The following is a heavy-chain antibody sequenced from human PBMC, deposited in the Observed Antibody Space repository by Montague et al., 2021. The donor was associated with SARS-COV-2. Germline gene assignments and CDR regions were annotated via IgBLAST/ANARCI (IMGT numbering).Heavy chain of an antibody. CDR1: GFTFSSYA. J-gene: IGHJ4*02. D-gene: IGHD3-22*01. CDR3: AKKVFPYDSSGYLFDY. V-gene: IGHV3-23*03. CDR2: IYSGGSST. Sequence: LSCAASGFTFSSYAISWVRQAPGKGLEWVSVIYSGGSSTYYADSVKGRFTISRDNSKNTLYLQMNSLRAEDTAVYYCAKKVFPYDSSGYLFDYWGQGTLVTVSS.